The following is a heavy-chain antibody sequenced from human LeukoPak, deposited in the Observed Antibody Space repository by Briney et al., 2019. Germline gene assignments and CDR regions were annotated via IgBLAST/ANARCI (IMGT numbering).Heavy chain of an antibody. CDR2: VYSGGPT. V-gene: IGHV3-66*01. D-gene: IGHD6-19*01. CDR1: GFTVSSNY. CDR3: ARGHSSGSYYFDS. Sequence: GGSLRLSCAASGFTVSSNYMNWVRQAPGKGLEWVSVVYSGGPTYYADSVKDRFIISRDNSKNTLYLQMNSLRAEDTAVYFCARGHSSGSYYFDSWGQGTLVTASS. J-gene: IGHJ4*02.